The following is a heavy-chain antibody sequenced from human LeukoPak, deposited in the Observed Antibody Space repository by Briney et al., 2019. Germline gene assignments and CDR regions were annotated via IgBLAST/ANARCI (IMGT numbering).Heavy chain of an antibody. CDR2: INPNSGGT. D-gene: IGHD1-1*01. V-gene: IGHV1-2*02. CDR1: GYTFTGYY. J-gene: IGHJ4*02. Sequence: ASVKVSCKASGYTFTGYYTHWVRQAPGQGLEWMGWINPNSGGTNYAQKFQGRVTMTRDTSISTAYMELSRLRSDDTAVYYCARYPGTTSYPFDYWGQGTLVTVSS. CDR3: ARYPGTTSYPFDY.